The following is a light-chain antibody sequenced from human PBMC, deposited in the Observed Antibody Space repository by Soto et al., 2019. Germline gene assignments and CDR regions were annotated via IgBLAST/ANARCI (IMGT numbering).Light chain of an antibody. CDR3: SSYTSSSTLV. J-gene: IGLJ1*01. CDR1: SSDVGGYNY. CDR2: DVG. V-gene: IGLV2-14*01. Sequence: QSVLTQPVSVSGSPGQSITISCTGTSSDVGGYNYVSWYQQHPGKAPKLMIYDVGNRPSGVSNRFSGSKSGNTASLTISGLQAEDEADYYCSSYTSSSTLVFGTGTKVTVL.